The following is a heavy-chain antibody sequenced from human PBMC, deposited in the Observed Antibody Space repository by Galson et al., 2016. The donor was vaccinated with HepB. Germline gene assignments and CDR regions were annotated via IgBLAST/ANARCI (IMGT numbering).Heavy chain of an antibody. Sequence: TFTNYPIHWVRQAPGQRLEWMGWINAGNGDTKYSQKFQGRVTITRDTSASTAYMELSSLRSEDTAVYYCARQDYDFWSAIKYYYYYYMDVWGKGTTVTVSS. V-gene: IGHV1-3*01. D-gene: IGHD3-3*01. J-gene: IGHJ6*03. CDR2: INAGNGDT. CDR1: TFTNYP. CDR3: ARQDYDFWSAIKYYYYYYMDV.